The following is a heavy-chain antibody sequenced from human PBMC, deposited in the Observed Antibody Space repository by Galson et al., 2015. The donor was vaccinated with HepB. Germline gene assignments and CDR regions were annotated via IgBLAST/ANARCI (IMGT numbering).Heavy chain of an antibody. CDR3: PYFFGSGSFFMDV. CDR1: GASFTDYY. J-gene: IGHJ6*02. CDR2: INHGGIP. D-gene: IGHD3-10*01. Sequence: LSLTCAVYGASFTDYYWNWIRQPPGKGPEWIGEINHGGIPKYNPSLKSRVTISVDTSKKQFSLTLNSVTAADTAVYYCPYFFGSGSFFMDVWGQGTAVTVSS. V-gene: IGHV4-34*01.